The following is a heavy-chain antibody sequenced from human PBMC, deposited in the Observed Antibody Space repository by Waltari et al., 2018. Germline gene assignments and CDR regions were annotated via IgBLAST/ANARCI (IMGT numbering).Heavy chain of an antibody. CDR2: IYTSGST. CDR1: GGSIRSYY. CDR3: ARGDGYDILTAAGTFNY. V-gene: IGHV4-4*07. Sequence: QVQLQESGPGLVKPSETLSLTCTVSGGSIRSYYWSWIRQPAGKGLEWIGRIYTSGSTNYNPSLKSRVTMSLDTSRNQISLKLSSVTAADTAVYYCARGDGYDILTAAGTFNYWGQGTLDTVSS. D-gene: IGHD3-9*01. J-gene: IGHJ4*02.